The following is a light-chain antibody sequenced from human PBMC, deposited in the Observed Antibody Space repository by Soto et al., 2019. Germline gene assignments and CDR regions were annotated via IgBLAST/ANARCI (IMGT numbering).Light chain of an antibody. Sequence: EIMMTQSPATLSVSPGERATLSCSASQSVSSNLAWYQQKPDQAPRLLIYGASTRATGIPARFSGSGSGTEFTLTISSLQSEDFAVYYCQHYNNWPPWTFGPGTKVDIK. CDR2: GAS. V-gene: IGKV3-15*01. J-gene: IGKJ1*01. CDR1: QSVSSN. CDR3: QHYNNWPPWT.